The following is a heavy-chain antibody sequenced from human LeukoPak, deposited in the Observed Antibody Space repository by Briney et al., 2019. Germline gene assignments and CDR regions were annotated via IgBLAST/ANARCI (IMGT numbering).Heavy chain of an antibody. Sequence: PSETLSLTRTVSGGSISSYYWSWIRQPPGKGLEWIGYTYYSGSTNYNPSLKSRVTISVDTSKNQFSLKLSSVTAADTAVYYCARAEQWLPDYYFDYWGQGTLVTVSS. CDR2: TYYSGST. V-gene: IGHV4-59*01. J-gene: IGHJ4*02. CDR3: ARAEQWLPDYYFDY. D-gene: IGHD6-19*01. CDR1: GGSISSYY.